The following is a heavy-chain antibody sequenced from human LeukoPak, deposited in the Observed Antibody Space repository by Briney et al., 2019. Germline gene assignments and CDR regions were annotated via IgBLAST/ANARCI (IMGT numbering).Heavy chain of an antibody. V-gene: IGHV4-34*01. CDR2: INHSGST. CDR1: GVSFSGYY. Sequence: SETLSLTCAVNGVSFSGYYWSWIRQPPGKGLEWIGEINHSGSTTYNPSLKSRATMSVDTSKNQLSLKLSSVTAADTAVYYCARELGYCTGGNCYGGVFHYWGQGTLVTVSS. CDR3: ARELGYCTGGNCYGGVFHY. D-gene: IGHD2-15*01. J-gene: IGHJ4*02.